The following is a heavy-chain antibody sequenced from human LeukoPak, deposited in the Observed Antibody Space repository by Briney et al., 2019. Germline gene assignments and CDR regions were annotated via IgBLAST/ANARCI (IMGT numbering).Heavy chain of an antibody. J-gene: IGHJ6*02. D-gene: IGHD4-23*01. Sequence: GGSLRLSCAASGFTFSDHAMSWVRQAPAKGLEWVSSINGNGGGSYYIDSVKGRFTVSRDNSENALYLQMNSLRAEDTAVYYCAKDQALTLGYYFAMDVWGQGTTVTVSS. CDR3: AKDQALTLGYYFAMDV. CDR1: GFTFSDHA. CDR2: INGNGGGS. V-gene: IGHV3-23*01.